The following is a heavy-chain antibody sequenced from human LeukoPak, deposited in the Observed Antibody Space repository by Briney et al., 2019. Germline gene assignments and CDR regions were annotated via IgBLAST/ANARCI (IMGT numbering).Heavy chain of an antibody. CDR1: GYRFTNSW. V-gene: IGHV5-51*01. Sequence: GESLKISCKGSGYRFTNSWIAWVRQMPGKGLEWMGIIYPADSDTRYSPSFQGQVTISADKSISTAYLQCSSLKASDTAMYFCARVGVSSYGMDVWGQGTTVTVSS. D-gene: IGHD1-26*01. J-gene: IGHJ6*02. CDR2: IYPADSDT. CDR3: ARVGVSSYGMDV.